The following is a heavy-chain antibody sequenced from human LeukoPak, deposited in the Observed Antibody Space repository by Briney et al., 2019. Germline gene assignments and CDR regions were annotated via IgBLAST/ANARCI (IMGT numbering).Heavy chain of an antibody. CDR3: ARARGPDY. CDR1: VFTFSDYY. D-gene: IGHD3-10*01. J-gene: IGHJ4*02. Sequence: GGSLRLSCAASVFTFSDYYMSWIRQAPGKGLEWVSYISSGSSYTNYADSVKGRFTISRDNAKSALYLQMNSLRAEDTALYYCARARGPDYWGQRTLVTVSS. CDR2: ISSGSSYT. V-gene: IGHV3-11*03.